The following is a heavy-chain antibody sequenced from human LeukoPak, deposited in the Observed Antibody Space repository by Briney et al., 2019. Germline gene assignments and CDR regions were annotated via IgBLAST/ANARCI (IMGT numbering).Heavy chain of an antibody. Sequence: SVKVSCKASGGTFSSYAISWVRQAPGQGLEWMGRIIPILGIANYAQKFQGRVTITADKSTSTAYMELSSLRSEDTAVYYCARRHGSIEAAAQMDVGGQGTTVTVSS. CDR3: ARRHGSIEAAAQMDV. J-gene: IGHJ6*02. D-gene: IGHD6-13*01. V-gene: IGHV1-69*04. CDR2: IIPILGIA. CDR1: GGTFSSYA.